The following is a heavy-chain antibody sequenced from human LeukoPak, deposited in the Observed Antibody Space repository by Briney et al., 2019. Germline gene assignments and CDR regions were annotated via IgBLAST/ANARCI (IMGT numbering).Heavy chain of an antibody. Sequence: GGSLRLSCAASEFTFSSYWMSWVRQAPGKGLEWVANIKQDGSEKYYVDSVKGRLTISRDNAKNSLYLQMNSLRAEDTAVYYCARDLRSGGSSPHFDYWGQGTLVTVSS. D-gene: IGHD6-13*01. CDR3: ARDLRSGGSSPHFDY. CDR1: EFTFSSYW. V-gene: IGHV3-7*01. CDR2: IKQDGSEK. J-gene: IGHJ4*02.